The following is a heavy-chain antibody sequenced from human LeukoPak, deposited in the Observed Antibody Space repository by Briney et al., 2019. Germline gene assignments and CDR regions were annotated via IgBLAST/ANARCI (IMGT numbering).Heavy chain of an antibody. V-gene: IGHV4-4*07. CDR1: GDSFSSYQ. J-gene: IGHJ4*02. D-gene: IGHD5-18*01. CDR2: ISASGTT. CDR3: ARDTYNYGSSAYYFDY. Sequence: SETLSLTCIVSGDSFSSYQWSWVRQPAGKGLEWIGRISASGTTNSNPALKSRVTMSVDSSKKQFSLTLSSVTAADTAVYYCARDTYNYGSSAYYFDYWGQGTLVTVSS.